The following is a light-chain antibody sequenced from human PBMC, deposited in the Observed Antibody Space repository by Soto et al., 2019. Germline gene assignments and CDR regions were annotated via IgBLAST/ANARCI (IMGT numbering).Light chain of an antibody. V-gene: IGKV1-5*01. Sequence: DIQMTQSPSTLSASVGDRVTITCRASQNISRWLAWYQQKPGRAPNLLIFDASTLESGVPSRFTGSGSGTEFTLTFGSLQPDDLATYYCQQYNIYWTFGQGTKVDIK. CDR2: DAS. CDR3: QQYNIYWT. CDR1: QNISRW. J-gene: IGKJ1*01.